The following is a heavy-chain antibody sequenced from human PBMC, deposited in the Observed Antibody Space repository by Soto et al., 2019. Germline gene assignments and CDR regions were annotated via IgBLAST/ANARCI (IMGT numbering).Heavy chain of an antibody. CDR2: ITGGGGTT. V-gene: IGHV3-23*01. J-gene: IGHJ4*02. Sequence: GGSLRLSCTASGFSFNTYAMSWVRQAPGKGLERVSAITGGGGTTYYVDSVKGRFTISRDNSKNTLYLEMNSLRGEDTAVYHCAKVGSSWYFGYWGQGTLVTVSS. CDR3: AKVGSSWYFGY. CDR1: GFSFNTYA. D-gene: IGHD6-13*01.